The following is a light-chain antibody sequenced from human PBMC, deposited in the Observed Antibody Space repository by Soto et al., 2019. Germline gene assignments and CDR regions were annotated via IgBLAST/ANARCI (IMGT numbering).Light chain of an antibody. CDR2: GAS. J-gene: IGKJ1*01. V-gene: IGKV3-15*01. Sequence: EIVMTQSPATLSVSPGEIATLSFRASQSVSSNLAWYQQKPGQAPRLLIYGASTRATGVPTRFSGSRSGAEFTLTINSLQSEDFAVYYCQQYGDLPWTFGQGTKVDIK. CDR1: QSVSSN. CDR3: QQYGDLPWT.